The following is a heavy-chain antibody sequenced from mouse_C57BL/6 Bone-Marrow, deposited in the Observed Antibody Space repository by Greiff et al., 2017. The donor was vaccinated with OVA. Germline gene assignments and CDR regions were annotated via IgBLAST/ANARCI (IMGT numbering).Heavy chain of an antibody. V-gene: IGHV8-8*01. CDR2: IWWDDDK. CDR1: GFSLSTFGMG. D-gene: IGHD1-1*01. J-gene: IGHJ4*01. CDR3: ARTDYYGSSHTYYAMDY. Sequence: QVTLKVSGPGILQPSQTLSLTCSFSGFSLSTFGMGVGWIRQPSGKGLEWLAHIWWDDDKYYNPALKSRLTISKDTSKNQVFLKIANVDTADTATYYCARTDYYGSSHTYYAMDYWGQGTSVTVSS.